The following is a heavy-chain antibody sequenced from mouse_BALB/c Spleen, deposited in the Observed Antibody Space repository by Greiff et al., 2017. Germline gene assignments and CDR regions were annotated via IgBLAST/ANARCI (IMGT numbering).Heavy chain of an antibody. D-gene: IGHD2-4*01. J-gene: IGHJ3*01. CDR3: ARGGFYYDYDDGAWFAY. Sequence: DVHLVESGGGLVQPGGSLKLSCAASGFTFSSYGMSWVRQTPDKRLELVATINSNGGSTYYPDSVKGRFTISRDNAKNTLYLQMSSLKSEDTAMYYCARGGFYYDYDDGAWFAYWGQGTLVTVSA. V-gene: IGHV5-6-3*01. CDR1: GFTFSSYG. CDR2: INSNGGST.